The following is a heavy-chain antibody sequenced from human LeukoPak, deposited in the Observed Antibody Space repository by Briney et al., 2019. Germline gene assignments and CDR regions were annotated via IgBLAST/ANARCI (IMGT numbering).Heavy chain of an antibody. CDR2: ISYDGSNK. Sequence: GGCLRLSCAASGFTFSTYGMHWVRQAPGKGLEWVAVISYDGSNKYYTASVKGRFTISRDNSKNTLYLQMNSLRAEDTAVYYCARVRSFFSSGSRHTRYFDYWGQGTLVTVSS. V-gene: IGHV3-30*03. J-gene: IGHJ4*02. CDR3: ARVRSFFSSGSRHTRYFDY. CDR1: GFTFSTYG. D-gene: IGHD1-14*01.